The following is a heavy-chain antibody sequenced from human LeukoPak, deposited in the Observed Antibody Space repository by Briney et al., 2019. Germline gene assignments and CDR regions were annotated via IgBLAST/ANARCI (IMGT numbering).Heavy chain of an antibody. Sequence: GGSLRLSCEGFGLTFSRDWMSWVRQAPGKGLEWVANIKQDGGETYYGDSVKGRFTISRDNAKNSLYLQMNSLRAEDTAVYYCARDHFLDYWGQGTLVTVSS. V-gene: IGHV3-7*01. J-gene: IGHJ4*02. CDR1: GLTFSRDW. CDR2: IKQDGGET. D-gene: IGHD2/OR15-2a*01. CDR3: ARDHFLDY.